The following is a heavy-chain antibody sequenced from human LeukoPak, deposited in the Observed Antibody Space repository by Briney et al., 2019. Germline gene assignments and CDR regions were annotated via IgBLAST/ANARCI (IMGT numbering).Heavy chain of an antibody. D-gene: IGHD6-19*01. J-gene: IGHJ6*03. V-gene: IGHV4-4*02. CDR3: AREQWLVMGTIYYYYYMDV. CDR1: GGSISSSNW. Sequence: SETLSLTCAVSGGSISSSNWWSWVRQPPGKGLEWIGEIYHSGSTNYNPSLKSRVTISVDTSKNQFSLKLSSVTAADTAVYYCAREQWLVMGTIYYYYYMDVWGKGTTVTVSS. CDR2: IYHSGST.